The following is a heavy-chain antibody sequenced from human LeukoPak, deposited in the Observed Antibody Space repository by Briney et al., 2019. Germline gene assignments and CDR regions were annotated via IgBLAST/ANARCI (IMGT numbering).Heavy chain of an antibody. V-gene: IGHV4-61*02. CDR2: IYISGST. CDR1: GGSISSGSYY. J-gene: IGHJ4*02. CDR3: ARDGSAFATPPVPFDY. D-gene: IGHD3-3*02. Sequence: PSETLSLTCTVSGGSISSGSYYWSWIRQPAGKGLEWIGRIYISGSTSYSPSLKSRVTISLDTSKNQFSLKLSSVTAADTAVYYCARDGSAFATPPVPFDYWGQGTLVTVSS.